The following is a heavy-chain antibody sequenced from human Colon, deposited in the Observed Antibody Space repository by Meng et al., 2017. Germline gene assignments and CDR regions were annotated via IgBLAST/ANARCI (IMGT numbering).Heavy chain of an antibody. V-gene: IGHV4-59*01. D-gene: IGHD3-10*01. CDR1: GASLSDYY. CDR2: VYYTGGT. J-gene: IGHJ5*02. Sequence: SETLSLSSGVSGASLSDYYGSWIRQPPGRGLEYIGYVYYTGGTYYNPSLKSRVTISVDTSKNQFFLKLSSVTAADTAVYYCARGQALLWFGELSWGQGSLVTVSS. CDR3: ARGQALLWFGELS.